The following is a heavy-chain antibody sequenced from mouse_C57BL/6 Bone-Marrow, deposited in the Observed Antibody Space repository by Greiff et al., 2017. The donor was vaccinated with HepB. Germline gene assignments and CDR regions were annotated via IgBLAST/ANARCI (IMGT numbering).Heavy chain of an antibody. CDR3: ARDNGYYVDYAMDY. V-gene: IGHV2-9-1*01. D-gene: IGHD2-3*01. CDR1: GFSLTSYA. J-gene: IGHJ4*01. CDR2: IWTGGGT. Sequence: QVQLQQSGPGLVAPSQSLSITCTVSGFSLTSYAISWVRQPPGKGLEWLGVIWTGGGTNYNSALKSRLSISKDNSKSQVFLKMNSLQTDDTARYYCARDNGYYVDYAMDYWGQGTSVTVSS.